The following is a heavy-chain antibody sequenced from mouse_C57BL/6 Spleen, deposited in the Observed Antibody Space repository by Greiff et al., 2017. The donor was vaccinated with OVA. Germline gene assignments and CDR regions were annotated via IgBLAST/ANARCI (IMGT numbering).Heavy chain of an antibody. D-gene: IGHD3-2*02. J-gene: IGHJ2*01. Sequence: EVKLVESEGGLVQPGSSMKLSCTASGFTFSDYYMAWVRQVPEKGLEWVANINYDGSSTYYLDSLKSRFIISRDNAKNILYLQMSSLKSEDTATYYCARGGSSGYKDYFDYWGQGTTLTVSS. V-gene: IGHV5-16*01. CDR1: GFTFSDYY. CDR2: INYDGSST. CDR3: ARGGSSGYKDYFDY.